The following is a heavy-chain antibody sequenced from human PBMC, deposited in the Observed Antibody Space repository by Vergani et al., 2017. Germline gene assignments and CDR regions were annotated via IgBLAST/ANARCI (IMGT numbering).Heavy chain of an antibody. CDR2: IYYSGST. V-gene: IGHV4-39*07. D-gene: IGHD3-16*01. Sequence: QLQLQESGPGLVKPSETLSLTCTVSGGSISSSSYYWGWIRQPPGKGLEWIGSIYYSGSTYYNPSLKSRVTISVDTSKNTFSLKLSSVTAADTAVYYCARDPGYVWGRAYYFDYWGQGTLVTVSS. CDR3: ARDPGYVWGRAYYFDY. J-gene: IGHJ4*02. CDR1: GGSISSSSYY.